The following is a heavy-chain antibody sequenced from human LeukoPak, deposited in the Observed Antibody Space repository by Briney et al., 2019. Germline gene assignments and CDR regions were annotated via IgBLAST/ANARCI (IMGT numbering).Heavy chain of an antibody. D-gene: IGHD2-2*01. V-gene: IGHV1-2*02. J-gene: IGHJ5*02. CDR3: ARGSSSTSPGNWFDP. CDR2: INPNSGGT. CDR1: AYTFTGYY. Sequence: ASVKVSCKASAYTFTGYYMHWVRQAPGQGLEWMGWINPNSGGTNYAQKFQGRVTMTRDTSINTAYMELSRLGSDDTAVYYCARGSSSTSPGNWFDPWGQGTLVTVSS.